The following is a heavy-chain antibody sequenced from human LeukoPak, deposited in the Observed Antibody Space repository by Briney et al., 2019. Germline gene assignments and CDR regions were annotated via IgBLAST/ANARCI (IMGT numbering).Heavy chain of an antibody. CDR1: GFTFRSYS. CDR2: IGTSSSYI. J-gene: IGHJ4*02. Sequence: GGSLRLSCAASGFTFRSYSMNWVRQAPGKGLEWVSSIGTSSSYIYYADSVRGRFTISRDNAKNLLYLQMNSLRAEDTAVYHCARDRSTNSYAEYFFDYWGQGTLVTVSS. CDR3: ARDRSTNSYAEYFFDY. D-gene: IGHD3-16*01. V-gene: IGHV3-21*01.